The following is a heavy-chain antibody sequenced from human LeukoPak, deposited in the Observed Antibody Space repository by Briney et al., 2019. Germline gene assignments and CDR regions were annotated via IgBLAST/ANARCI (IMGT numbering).Heavy chain of an antibody. D-gene: IGHD6-19*01. CDR3: ARLAVAEGDDY. V-gene: IGHV1-2*06. Sequence: GASVKVSCKASGYTFIGYYMLWVRQAPGQGLEWMGRINPNSGGTKYAQKFQGRVTMTRDTSISTAYMELSRLRSDDTAVYYCARLAVAEGDDYWGQGTLVTVSS. CDR1: GYTFIGYY. CDR2: INPNSGGT. J-gene: IGHJ4*02.